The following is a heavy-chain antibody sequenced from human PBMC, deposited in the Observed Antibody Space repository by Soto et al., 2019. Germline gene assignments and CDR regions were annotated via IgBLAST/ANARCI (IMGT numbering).Heavy chain of an antibody. V-gene: IGHV1-18*01. CDR2: ISAYNGNT. Sequence: QVQLVQSGAEVKKPGASVKVSCKASGYTFTSYGISWVRQAPGQGLEWMGWISAYNGNTNYAQELQGRVTMTTDTSASTAYMELRSLRSDDTAVYYCAREETSNYDILTGYYNSYYYGMDVWGQGTTVTVSS. J-gene: IGHJ6*02. CDR1: GYTFTSYG. CDR3: AREETSNYDILTGYYNSYYYGMDV. D-gene: IGHD3-9*01.